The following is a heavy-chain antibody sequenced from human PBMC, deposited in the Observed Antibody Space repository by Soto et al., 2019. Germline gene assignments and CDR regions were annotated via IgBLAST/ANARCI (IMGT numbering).Heavy chain of an antibody. J-gene: IGHJ6*02. Sequence: SEPLSLTCTVSGGSISSCYWSWIRQPPGEALEWIAYIYYSGSTNYNPSLKSRVTISVDTSKNQFSLKLSSVTAADTAVYYCARVGYDFWSGYYTGYYYYGMDVWGQGPTVTVSS. CDR1: GGSISSCY. D-gene: IGHD3-3*01. CDR2: IYYSGST. CDR3: ARVGYDFWSGYYTGYYYYGMDV. V-gene: IGHV4-59*01.